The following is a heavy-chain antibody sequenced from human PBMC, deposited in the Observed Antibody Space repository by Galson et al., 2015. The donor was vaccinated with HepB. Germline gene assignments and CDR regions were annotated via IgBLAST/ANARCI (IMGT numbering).Heavy chain of an antibody. V-gene: IGHV1-58*01. CDR1: GFTFTSSA. J-gene: IGHJ6*02. CDR3: AADRGDFVAHITMVRGVISHGMDV. D-gene: IGHD3-10*01. Sequence: SVKVSCKASGFTFTSSAVQWVRQARGQRLEWIGWIVVGSGNTNYAQKFQERVTITRDMSTSTAYMELSSLRSEDTAVYYCAADRGDFVAHITMVRGVISHGMDVWGQGTTVTVSS. CDR2: IVVGSGNT.